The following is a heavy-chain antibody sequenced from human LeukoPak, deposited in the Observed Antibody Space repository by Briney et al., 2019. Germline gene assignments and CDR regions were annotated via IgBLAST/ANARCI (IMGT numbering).Heavy chain of an antibody. J-gene: IGHJ4*02. V-gene: IGHV4-4*07. CDR1: GGSISSYY. CDR2: IYTSGST. D-gene: IGHD3-22*01. CDR3: ASSKYYYDSSGYLDY. Sequence: PSETLSLTCTVSGGSISSYYWSWIRQPAGKGLEWIGRIYTSGSTNYNPSLKSRVTMSVDTSKNQFSLKLSSVTAADMAVYYCASSKYYYDSSGYLDYWGQGTLVTVSS.